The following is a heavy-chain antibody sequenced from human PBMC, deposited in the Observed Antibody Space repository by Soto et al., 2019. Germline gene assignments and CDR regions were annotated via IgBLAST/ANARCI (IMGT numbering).Heavy chain of an antibody. V-gene: IGHV1-3*01. J-gene: IGHJ2*01. Sequence: QVQDVQSGAEVKKPGASVKVSCKASGYTFTSYAMHWVRQAPGQRLEWMGWINPGNGNTKNSQKFQGRVTITRDTFASTAYMELSSMRSEDTAVYYCARGASSVTTFYFDLWGRGTLVTVSS. CDR1: GYTFTSYA. CDR3: ARGASSVTTFYFDL. CDR2: INPGNGNT. D-gene: IGHD4-17*01.